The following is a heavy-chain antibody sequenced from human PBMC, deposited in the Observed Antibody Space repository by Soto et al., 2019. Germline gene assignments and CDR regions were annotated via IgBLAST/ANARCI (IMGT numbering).Heavy chain of an antibody. Sequence: GESLKISCAASGFTFSSYAMSWVRQAPGKGLEWVSAISGSGGSTYYADSVKGRFTISRDNSKNTLYLQMNSLRAEDTAVYYCAKDPRIAVAGTFDYWGQGTLVTVSS. CDR3: AKDPRIAVAGTFDY. CDR1: GFTFSSYA. J-gene: IGHJ4*02. CDR2: ISGSGGST. V-gene: IGHV3-23*01. D-gene: IGHD6-19*01.